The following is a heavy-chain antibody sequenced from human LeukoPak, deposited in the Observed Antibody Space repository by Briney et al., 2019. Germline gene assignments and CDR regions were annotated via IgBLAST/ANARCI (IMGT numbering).Heavy chain of an antibody. CDR2: IIPIIGTA. Sequence: GASVKVSYKASGGTFSSYAISWVRQAPGQGVEWMGGIIPIIGTANYAQKFQGRVTITADDSTSTSSMELSGLRSEHTAVYYCARDGSGYSSSWYSSYYYYGMDVWGQGTTVTVSS. CDR1: GGTFSSYA. CDR3: ARDGSGYSSSWYSSYYYYGMDV. D-gene: IGHD6-13*01. J-gene: IGHJ6*02. V-gene: IGHV1-69*13.